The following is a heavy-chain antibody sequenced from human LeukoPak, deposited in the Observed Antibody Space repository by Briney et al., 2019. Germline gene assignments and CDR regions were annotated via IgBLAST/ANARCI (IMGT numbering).Heavy chain of an antibody. V-gene: IGHV3-21*01. D-gene: IGHD1-26*01. J-gene: IGHJ3*01. Sequence: GGSLRLSCAASGFTFRSYSMNWVRQAPGKGLEWVSSISSSSAYIYYADSVKGRFTISRDNAKNSLYLQMNSLRAEDTAVYYCARTEWELSNAFDVWGQGTMVTVSS. CDR3: ARTEWELSNAFDV. CDR1: GFTFRSYS. CDR2: ISSSSAYI.